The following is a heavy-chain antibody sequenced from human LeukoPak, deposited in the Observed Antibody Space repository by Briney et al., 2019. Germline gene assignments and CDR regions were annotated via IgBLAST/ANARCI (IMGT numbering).Heavy chain of an antibody. Sequence: SETLSLTCTVSGGSISSYYWSWIRQPPGKGLEWIGYIYYSGSTNYNPSLKSRVTISVDRSKNQFSLKLSSVTAADTAVYYCARAGDGGNYYGSGSYHFDYWGQGTLVTVSS. D-gene: IGHD3-10*01. CDR2: IYYSGST. CDR1: GGSISSYY. CDR3: ARAGDGGNYYGSGSYHFDY. J-gene: IGHJ4*02. V-gene: IGHV4-59*12.